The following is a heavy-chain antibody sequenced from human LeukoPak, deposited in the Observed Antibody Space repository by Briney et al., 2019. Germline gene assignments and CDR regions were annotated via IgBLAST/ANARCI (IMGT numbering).Heavy chain of an antibody. CDR2: IYYSGST. CDR1: GGSISSGDYY. V-gene: IGHV4-30-4*01. J-gene: IGHJ5*02. CDR3: ARLYCGGDCYPNP. D-gene: IGHD2-21*02. Sequence: SQTLSLTCTVSGGSISSGDYYWSWIRQPPGKGLEWIGYIYYSGSTYYNPSLKSRVTISVDTSKNQFSLKLSSVTAADTAVYYCARLYCGGDCYPNPWGQGTLVTVSS.